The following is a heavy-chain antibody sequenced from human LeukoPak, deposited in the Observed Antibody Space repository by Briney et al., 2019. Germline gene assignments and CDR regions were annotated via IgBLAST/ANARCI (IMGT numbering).Heavy chain of an antibody. Sequence: GASVKVSCKASGYTFTSYGISWVRQAPGQGLEWMGWISAYNGNTNYAQKLQGRVTMTTDTSTSTAYMELRSLRSDDTAVYYCARGGRRSLIAAAGTGYFQHWGQGTLVTVSS. J-gene: IGHJ1*01. CDR1: GYTFTSYG. V-gene: IGHV1-18*01. CDR3: ARGGRRSLIAAAGTGYFQH. CDR2: ISAYNGNT. D-gene: IGHD6-13*01.